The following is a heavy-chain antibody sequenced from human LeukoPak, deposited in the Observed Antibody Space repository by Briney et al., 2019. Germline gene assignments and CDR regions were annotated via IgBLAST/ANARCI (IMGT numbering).Heavy chain of an antibody. CDR3: ARGLLWFGELLRDDY. CDR1: GYTFTSYG. CDR2: MNPNSGNT. V-gene: IGHV1-8*02. Sequence: GASVTVSCKASGYTFTSYGISWVRQAPGQGLEWMGWMNPNSGNTGYAQKFQGRVTMTRNTSISTAYMELSSLRSEDTAVYYCARGLLWFGELLRDDYWGQGTLVTVSS. D-gene: IGHD3-10*01. J-gene: IGHJ4*02.